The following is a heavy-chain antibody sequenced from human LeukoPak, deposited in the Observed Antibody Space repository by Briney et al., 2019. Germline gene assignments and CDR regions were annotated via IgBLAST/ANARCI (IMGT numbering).Heavy chain of an antibody. D-gene: IGHD6-6*01. CDR3: ARWGSIAVARFDY. J-gene: IGHJ4*02. CDR2: IYHTGST. CDR1: GGSISSYY. V-gene: IGHV4-59*01. Sequence: SETLSLTCTVSGGSISSYYWSWIRQPPGKGLEWIGYIYHTGSTNYNPSLTSRVNIPVDTSKNQFSLNLTSVTAADTAVYYCARWGSIAVARFDYWGQGTLVTVSS.